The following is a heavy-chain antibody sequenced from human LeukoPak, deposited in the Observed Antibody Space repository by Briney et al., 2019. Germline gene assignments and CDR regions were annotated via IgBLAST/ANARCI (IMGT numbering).Heavy chain of an antibody. Sequence: GGSLRLSCAASGVTFSSYAMSWVRQAPGKGLEWVSAISGSGGSTYYAASESRRFTISRDNSKNTLYLQMNSLRAEDTAVYYCAKGITAGIRGNYFDYWGQGTLVTVSS. J-gene: IGHJ4*02. D-gene: IGHD3-10*01. V-gene: IGHV3-23*01. CDR2: ISGSGGST. CDR3: AKGITAGIRGNYFDY. CDR1: GVTFSSYA.